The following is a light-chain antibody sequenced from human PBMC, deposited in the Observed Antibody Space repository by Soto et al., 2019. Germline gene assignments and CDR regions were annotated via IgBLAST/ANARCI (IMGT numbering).Light chain of an antibody. CDR1: QNINAW. CDR2: DAS. J-gene: IGKJ1*01. Sequence: DIHMTQSPSSLSVSVEDRVTITCRTSQNINAWLAWYQQRPGQAPKLLIYDASTVQSGVPSRFSGSGSGTDFTLTISRLEPEDFAVYYCQQYDNSLWTFGQGTKVDI. CDR3: QQYDNSLWT. V-gene: IGKV1-5*01.